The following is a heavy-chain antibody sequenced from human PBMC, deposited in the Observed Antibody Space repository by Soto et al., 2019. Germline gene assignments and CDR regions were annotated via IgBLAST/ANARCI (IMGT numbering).Heavy chain of an antibody. Sequence: SETLSLTCTVSGGSISSYYWSWIRQPPGKGLEWIGYIYYSGSTNYNPSLKSRVTISVDTSKNQFSLKLSSVTAADTAVYYCARGGMVRGGNDYWGQGTLVTVSS. D-gene: IGHD3-10*01. CDR2: IYYSGST. CDR3: ARGGMVRGGNDY. J-gene: IGHJ4*02. V-gene: IGHV4-59*01. CDR1: GGSISSYY.